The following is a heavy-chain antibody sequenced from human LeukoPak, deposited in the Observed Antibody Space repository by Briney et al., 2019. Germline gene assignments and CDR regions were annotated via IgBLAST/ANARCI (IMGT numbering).Heavy chain of an antibody. J-gene: IGHJ4*02. CDR1: GYTFTGYY. V-gene: IGHV1-2*02. D-gene: IGHD4-17*01. CDR3: ARDRGYGDLLIDY. Sequence: ASVKVSCKASGYTFTGYYMHWVRQAPGQGLEWMGWINPNSGGTNYAQKFQGRVTMTRDTSISTAYMELSRLRSDDTAVYYCARDRGYGDLLIDYWGQGTLVTVSS. CDR2: INPNSGGT.